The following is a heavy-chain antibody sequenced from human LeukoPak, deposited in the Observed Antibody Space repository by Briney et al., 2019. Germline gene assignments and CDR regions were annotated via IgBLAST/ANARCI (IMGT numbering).Heavy chain of an antibody. CDR3: ARARAGWLQLEY. V-gene: IGHV1-69*13. D-gene: IGHD5-24*01. J-gene: IGHJ4*02. CDR2: IIPIFGTA. CDR1: GGTFSSYA. Sequence: GASVRVSCKASGGTFSSYAISWVRQAPGQGLEWMGGIIPIFGTANYAQKFQGRVTITADESTSTAYMELSSLRSEDTAVYYCARARAGWLQLEYWGQGTLVTVSS.